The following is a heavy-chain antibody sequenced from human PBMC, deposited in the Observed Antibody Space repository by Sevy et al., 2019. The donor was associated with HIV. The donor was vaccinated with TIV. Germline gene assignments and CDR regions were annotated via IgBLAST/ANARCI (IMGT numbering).Heavy chain of an antibody. CDR1: GFTLSDSG. V-gene: IGHV3-30*02. CDR2: IQVDGREK. J-gene: IGHJ5*02. CDR3: AKRPTPA. Sequence: GGSLRLSCAASGFTLSDSGVHWVRQAPGKGLEWVAFIQVDGREKFYTDSVKGRFTISRDSSKNTVYLQMNSLRGEDTAVYYCAKRPTPAWGQGTLVTVSS.